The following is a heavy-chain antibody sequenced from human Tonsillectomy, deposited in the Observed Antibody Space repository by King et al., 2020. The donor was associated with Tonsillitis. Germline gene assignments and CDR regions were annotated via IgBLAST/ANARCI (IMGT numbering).Heavy chain of an antibody. CDR1: GFTFDDYT. J-gene: IGHJ6*02. D-gene: IGHD3-22*01. CDR3: AKSFSSGYYYKPYYYYGMDV. CDR2: ISWDGGST. Sequence: QLVQSGGVVVQPGGSLRLSCAASGFTFDDYTMHWVRQAPGKGLEWVSLISWDGGSTYYADSVKGRFTISRDNSKNSLYLQMNSLRTEDTALYYCAKSFSSGYYYKPYYYYGMDVWGQGTTVTVSS. V-gene: IGHV3-43*01.